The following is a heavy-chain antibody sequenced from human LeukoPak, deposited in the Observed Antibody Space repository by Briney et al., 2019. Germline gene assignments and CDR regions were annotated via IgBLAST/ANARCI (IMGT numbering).Heavy chain of an antibody. D-gene: IGHD6-19*01. J-gene: IGHJ4*02. Sequence: RTGGSLRLSCAASGFTFSSYAMTWVRQAPGQGLEWVSAISASGGNTYYADSVKGRFTISRDNSKYTLYLQINSLRAEDTAVYYCAKEYSSGPAPDYWGQGTLVTVSS. CDR1: GFTFSSYA. CDR2: ISASGGNT. V-gene: IGHV3-23*01. CDR3: AKEYSSGPAPDY.